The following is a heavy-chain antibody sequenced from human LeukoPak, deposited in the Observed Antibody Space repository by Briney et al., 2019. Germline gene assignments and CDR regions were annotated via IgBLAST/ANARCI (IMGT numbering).Heavy chain of an antibody. CDR1: GFTFSSYS. CDR2: ISSSSSYI. J-gene: IGHJ3*02. CDR3: ARDSRYHDAFDI. Sequence: GGSLRLSCAASGFTFSSYSMNWVRQAPGKGLEWVSSISSSSSYIYYTDSVKGRFTISRDNAKNSLYLQMNSLRAEDTAVYYCARDSRYHDAFDIWGQGTMVTVSS. V-gene: IGHV3-21*01. D-gene: IGHD1-14*01.